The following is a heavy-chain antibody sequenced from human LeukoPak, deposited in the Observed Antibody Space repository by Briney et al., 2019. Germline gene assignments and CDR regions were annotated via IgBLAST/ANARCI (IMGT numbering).Heavy chain of an antibody. CDR3: ARFFMGANDY. CDR1: GGSFSGYY. V-gene: IGHV4-34*01. CDR2: INHSGST. D-gene: IGHD1-26*01. Sequence: SETLSLTCAVYGGSFSGYYWSWIRQPPGKGLEWIGEINHSGSTNYNPSLKSRVTISVDTSKNQFSLKLSSVTAADTAVYYCARFFMGANDYWGQGALVTVSS. J-gene: IGHJ4*02.